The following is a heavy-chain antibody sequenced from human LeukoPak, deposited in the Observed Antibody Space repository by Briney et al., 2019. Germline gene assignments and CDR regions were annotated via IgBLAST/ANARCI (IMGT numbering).Heavy chain of an antibody. J-gene: IGHJ4*02. Sequence: PGGSLRLSCAASGFTVSSNCMSWVRRAPGKGLEWVSAISGSGGSTYYADSVKGRFTISRDNSKNTLYLQMNSLRAEDTAVYYCAKDISLGSGWDHYFDYWGQGTLVTVSS. D-gene: IGHD6-19*01. V-gene: IGHV3-23*01. CDR2: ISGSGGST. CDR3: AKDISLGSGWDHYFDY. CDR1: GFTVSSNC.